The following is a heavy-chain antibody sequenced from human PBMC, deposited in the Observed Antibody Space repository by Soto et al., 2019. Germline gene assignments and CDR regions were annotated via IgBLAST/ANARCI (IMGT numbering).Heavy chain of an antibody. V-gene: IGHV5-51*01. CDR1: GYSFTSYW. CDR3: TRNTVEMATIVY. CDR2: IYPGDSDT. D-gene: IGHD5-12*01. Sequence: PGESLKISCKGSGYSFTSYWIGWVRQMPGKGLEWMGIIYPGDSDTRYSPSFPGQVTISADKSISTAYLQWSSLKASDTAIHYLTRNTVEMATIVYWGQGSLVTL. J-gene: IGHJ4*02.